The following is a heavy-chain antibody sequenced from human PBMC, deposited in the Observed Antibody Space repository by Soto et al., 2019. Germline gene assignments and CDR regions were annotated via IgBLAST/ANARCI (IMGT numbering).Heavy chain of an antibody. V-gene: IGHV3-23*01. CDR3: AKQDFWALYKTGVDS. Sequence: EVQLLESGGGLVQPGGSLRLSCSASGFTFTSYAMSWVHQAPGKGLEWVSGISGSGGDTKSGDSVKGRFTISRDNFKNMLYLQMNSLSAQDTAVYYCAKQDFWALYKTGVDSRGQGALVTVSS. D-gene: IGHD3-3*01. CDR2: ISGSGGDT. J-gene: IGHJ4*02. CDR1: GFTFTSYA.